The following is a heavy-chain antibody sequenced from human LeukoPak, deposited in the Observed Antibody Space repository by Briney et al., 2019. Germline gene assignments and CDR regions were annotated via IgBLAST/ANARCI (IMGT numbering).Heavy chain of an antibody. J-gene: IGHJ4*02. V-gene: IGHV3-23*01. CDR3: AKNGVFGVVTSYYFDY. CDR1: GFTFSSYA. CDR2: ISGSGGST. D-gene: IGHD3-3*01. Sequence: GGSLRLSCAASGFTFSSYAMSWVRQAPGKGLEWVSAISGSGGSTYYADSVKGRFTTSRDNSKNTLYLQMNSLRAEDTAVYYCAKNGVFGVVTSYYFDYWGQGTLVTVSS.